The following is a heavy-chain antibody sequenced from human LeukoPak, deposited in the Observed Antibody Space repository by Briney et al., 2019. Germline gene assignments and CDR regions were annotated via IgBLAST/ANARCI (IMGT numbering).Heavy chain of an antibody. Sequence: PGGSLRLSCAASGFTFSSYAMHWVRQAPGKGLEWVAVISYDGSDKYYADSVKGRFSISRDNSKNTLYLQMDSLGAEDTAVYYCARGDGRFTYYSSGYKHAFEMWGQGTMVTVSS. CDR1: GFTFSSYA. CDR3: ARGDGRFTYYSSGYKHAFEM. J-gene: IGHJ3*02. D-gene: IGHD3-22*01. V-gene: IGHV3-30-3*01. CDR2: ISYDGSDK.